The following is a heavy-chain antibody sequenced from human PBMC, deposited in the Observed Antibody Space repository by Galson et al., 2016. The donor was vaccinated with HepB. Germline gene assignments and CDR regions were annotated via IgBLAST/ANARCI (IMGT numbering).Heavy chain of an antibody. CDR2: VYHSGTT. CDR1: GDSITRISYY. CDR3: ARRRPLPYNWFDP. J-gene: IGHJ5*02. V-gene: IGHV4-39*01. Sequence: SETLSLTCSVSGDSITRISYYWGWVRQPPGKGLEWIGHVYHSGTTYYNPSLRGRVTTSIDTSKSEFSLNVTSVTAADPAIYFCARRRPLPYNWFDPWGQGILVTVSS.